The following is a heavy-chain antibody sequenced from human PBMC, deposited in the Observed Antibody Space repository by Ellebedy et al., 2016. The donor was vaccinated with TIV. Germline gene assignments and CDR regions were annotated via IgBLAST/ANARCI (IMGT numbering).Heavy chain of an antibody. Sequence: SETLSLXXTVSGGSIDGFYWNWIRQPPGKGLEWIGYISYSGSTNYNPSLQSRLTMSVDTSNNQFSLNVDSVTAADTAVYYCGRGGWRRPKNIDFWGQGTLVTVSS. J-gene: IGHJ4*02. CDR2: ISYSGST. V-gene: IGHV4-59*01. CDR1: GGSIDGFY. D-gene: IGHD6-19*01. CDR3: GRGGWRRPKNIDF.